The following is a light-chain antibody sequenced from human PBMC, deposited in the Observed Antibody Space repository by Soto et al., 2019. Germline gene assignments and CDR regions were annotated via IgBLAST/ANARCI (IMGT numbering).Light chain of an antibody. CDR1: QSVSSSY. J-gene: IGKJ4*01. V-gene: IGKV3D-7*01. Sequence: PGERVTLPCRASQSVSSSYLTWYQQKPGQAPRLLIYGASTRATGIPARFSGSGSGTDFTLTISSLQPEDFAVYYCQQDYNLPLTFGGGTKVEIK. CDR2: GAS. CDR3: QQDYNLPLT.